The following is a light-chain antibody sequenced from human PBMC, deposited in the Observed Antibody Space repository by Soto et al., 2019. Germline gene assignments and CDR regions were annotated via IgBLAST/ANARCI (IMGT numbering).Light chain of an antibody. V-gene: IGLV2-23*01. CDR2: EDT. CDR3: CSYAGSSTPVL. J-gene: IGLJ2*01. CDR1: SSDVGSNNP. Sequence: QSALTQPASVSGSPGQSITISCTGTSSDVGSNNPVSWYQHHPDKAPELMIFEDTKRPSGVSIRFSGSKSGNTASLTISGLHTEDEADYYCCSYAGSSTPVLFGGGTKLTVL.